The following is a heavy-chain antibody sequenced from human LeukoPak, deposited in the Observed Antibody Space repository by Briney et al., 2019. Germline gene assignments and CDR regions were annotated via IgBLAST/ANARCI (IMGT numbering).Heavy chain of an antibody. CDR1: GFTFSSYD. J-gene: IGHJ4*02. CDR2: ISGSGSST. D-gene: IGHD6-13*01. V-gene: IGHV3-23*01. Sequence: GGSLRLSCAASGFTFSSYDMSWVRQAPGKGLEWVSGISGSGSSTYYADSVKGRFTISRDNSKSTLYLQMNSLRAEDTAVYYCAVQRTLWQQVLDHWGQGTLVTVSS. CDR3: AVQRTLWQQVLDH.